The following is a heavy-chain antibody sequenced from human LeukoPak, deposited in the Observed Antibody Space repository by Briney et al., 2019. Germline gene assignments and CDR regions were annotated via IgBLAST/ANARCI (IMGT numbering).Heavy chain of an antibody. CDR2: ISSSSSYI. CDR3: ARDQSQGYSYGYNWFDP. CDR1: GFTFSSYS. Sequence: KPGGSLRLSCAASGFTFSSYSMNWVRQAPGKGLEWVSSISSSSSYIYYADSVKGRFTISRDNAKNSLYLQMNSLRAEDTAVYYCARDQSQGYSYGYNWFDPWGQGTLVTVSS. D-gene: IGHD5-18*01. V-gene: IGHV3-21*01. J-gene: IGHJ5*02.